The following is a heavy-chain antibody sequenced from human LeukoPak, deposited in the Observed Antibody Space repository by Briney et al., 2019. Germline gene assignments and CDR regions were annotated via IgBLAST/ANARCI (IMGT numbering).Heavy chain of an antibody. D-gene: IGHD1/OR15-1a*01. CDR1: GFTVSSNY. CDR2: IYSGGST. J-gene: IGHJ5*01. V-gene: IGHV3-66*01. CDR3: ATRDWFDS. Sequence: GGSLRLSCAASGFTVSSNYMSWVRQAPGKGLEWVSVIYSGGSTYYADSVKGRFTISRDNAKNTLFLQMNSLRADDTAVYYCATRDWFDSWGQGTLVTVSS.